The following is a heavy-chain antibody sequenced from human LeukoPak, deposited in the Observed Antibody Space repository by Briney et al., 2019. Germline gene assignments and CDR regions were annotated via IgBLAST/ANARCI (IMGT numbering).Heavy chain of an antibody. D-gene: IGHD4-17*01. CDR3: ARGRGTTVTPEGY. Sequence: GGSLRLSCAASGFTFSSYSMNWVRQAPGKGLEWVSSISSSSSYIYYADSVKGRFTISRDNAKNSLYLQMNSLRAEDTAVYYCARGRGTTVTPEGYWGQGTLVTVSS. CDR2: ISSSSSYI. CDR1: GFTFSSYS. J-gene: IGHJ4*02. V-gene: IGHV3-21*01.